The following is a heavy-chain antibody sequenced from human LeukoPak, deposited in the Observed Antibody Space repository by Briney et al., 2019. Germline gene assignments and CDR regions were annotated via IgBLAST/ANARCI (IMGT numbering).Heavy chain of an antibody. Sequence: SETLSLTCAVSGGSISSGGYSWSWIRQPPGKGLEWIGYIYHSGSTYYNPSLKSRVTISVDTSKNQFSLKLSSVTAADTAVYYCATQGLRAYYYDSSGYLYFDYWGQGTLVTVSS. V-gene: IGHV4-30-2*03. J-gene: IGHJ4*02. CDR2: IYHSGST. D-gene: IGHD3-22*01. CDR1: GGSISSGGYS. CDR3: ATQGLRAYYYDSSGYLYFDY.